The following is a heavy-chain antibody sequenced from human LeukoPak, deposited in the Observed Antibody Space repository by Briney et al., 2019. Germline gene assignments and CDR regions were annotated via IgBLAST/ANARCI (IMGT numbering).Heavy chain of an antibody. D-gene: IGHD5-18*01. Sequence: GASVKVSCKASGYIFTSYYMYWVRQAPGKGLEWVAVISYDGSNTYYADSVKGRFTISRDNSKNTLYLQMNSLRTEDTAVYYCATDTAPDYWGQGTLVTVSS. CDR2: ISYDGSNT. CDR3: ATDTAPDY. J-gene: IGHJ4*02. CDR1: GYIFTSYY. V-gene: IGHV3-30*03.